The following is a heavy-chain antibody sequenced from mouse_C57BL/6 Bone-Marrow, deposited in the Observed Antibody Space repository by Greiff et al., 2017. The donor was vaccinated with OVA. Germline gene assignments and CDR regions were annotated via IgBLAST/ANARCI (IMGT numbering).Heavy chain of an antibody. CDR2: IRNKANGYTT. D-gene: IGHD4-1*01. CDR1: GFTFTDYY. V-gene: IGHV7-3*01. J-gene: IGHJ2*01. CDR3: ARYSWDFDY. Sequence: EVKLVESGGGLVQPGGSLSLSCAASGFTFTDYYMSWVRQPPGTALEWLGFIRNKANGYTTEYSASVKGRFTISRDNSQSILYLQMNALRAEDSATYYCARYSWDFDYWGQGTTLTVSS.